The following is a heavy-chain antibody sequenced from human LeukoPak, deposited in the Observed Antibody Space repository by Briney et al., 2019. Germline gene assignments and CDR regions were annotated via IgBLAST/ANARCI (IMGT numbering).Heavy chain of an antibody. D-gene: IGHD1-14*01. CDR2: INHSGST. J-gene: IGHJ3*02. CDR1: GVSFSGYY. CDR3: AETGEISSI. Sequence: SETLSLTCDVYGVSFSGYYWSWNRQPPGKGLEWIGEINHSGSTNYNPSLKSRVTLSLDTSKNQFSLNLTSVTAADTAVYYCAETGEISSIWGRGTMVTVS. V-gene: IGHV4-34*01.